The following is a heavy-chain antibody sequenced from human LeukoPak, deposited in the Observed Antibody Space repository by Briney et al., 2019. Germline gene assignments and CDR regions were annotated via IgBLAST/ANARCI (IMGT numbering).Heavy chain of an antibody. Sequence: AGGSLRLSCAASGFTFSSYGMQWVRQAPGKGLEWVAVIWYDGSNKYYADSVKGRFTISRDNSKNTLYLQMNSLRAEDTAVYYCAKAAAEWELLEYFDYWGQGTLVTVSS. CDR2: IWYDGSNK. D-gene: IGHD1-26*01. J-gene: IGHJ4*02. CDR3: AKAAAEWELLEYFDY. V-gene: IGHV3-33*06. CDR1: GFTFSSYG.